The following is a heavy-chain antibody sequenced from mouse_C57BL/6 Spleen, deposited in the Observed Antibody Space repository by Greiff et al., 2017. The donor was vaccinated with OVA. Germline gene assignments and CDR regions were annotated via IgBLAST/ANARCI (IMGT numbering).Heavy chain of an antibody. CDR3: ARPTKAYYSNYEAWFAY. CDR1: GYTFTEYT. V-gene: IGHV1-62-2*01. CDR2: FYPGSGSI. Sequence: QVQLQQSGAELVKPGASVKLSCKASGYTFTEYTIHWVKQRSGQGLEWIGWFYPGSGSIKYNEKFKDKATLTADKSSSTVYMELSRLTSEDSAVYVCARPTKAYYSNYEAWFAYWGQGTLVTVSA. D-gene: IGHD2-5*01. J-gene: IGHJ3*01.